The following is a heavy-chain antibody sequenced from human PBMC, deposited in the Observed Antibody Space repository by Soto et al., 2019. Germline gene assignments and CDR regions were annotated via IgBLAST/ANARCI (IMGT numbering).Heavy chain of an antibody. CDR2: ISYDGSNK. V-gene: IGHV3-30*18. CDR3: AKEGRVLEWFTRDHYYMDV. J-gene: IGHJ6*03. D-gene: IGHD3-3*01. CDR1: GFTFSSYG. Sequence: QVQLVESGGGVVQPGRSLRLSCAASGFTFSSYGMHWVRQAPGKGLEWVAVISYDGSNKYYADSVKGRFTISRDNSKNTLYLQMNSLRAEDTAVYYCAKEGRVLEWFTRDHYYMDVWGKGTTVTVSS.